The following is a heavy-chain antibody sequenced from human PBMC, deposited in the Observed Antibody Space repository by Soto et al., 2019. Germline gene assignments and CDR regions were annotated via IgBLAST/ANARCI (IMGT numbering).Heavy chain of an antibody. CDR1: GYTFTSYD. CDR3: ARWYSSCWYLEERKNNYYYYYYMDV. J-gene: IGHJ6*03. Sequence: ASVKVSCKASGYTFTSYDINWVRQATGQGLEWMGWMNPNSGNTGYAQKFQGRVTMTRNTSISTAYMELSSLRSEDTAVYYCARWYSSCWYLEERKNNYYYYYYMDVWGKGTTVTVSS. CDR2: MNPNSGNT. D-gene: IGHD6-19*01. V-gene: IGHV1-8*01.